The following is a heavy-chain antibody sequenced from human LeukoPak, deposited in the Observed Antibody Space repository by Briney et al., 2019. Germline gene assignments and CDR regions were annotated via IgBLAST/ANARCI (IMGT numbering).Heavy chain of an antibody. Sequence: PSQTLSLTCAVSGGSISSGGYSWSWIRQPPGKGLEWIGYIYHSGSTYYNPSLKSRVTISVDTSKNQFSLKLSSVTAADTAVYYCARGRIYYGSGSWYYYYYYGMDVWGQGTTVTVSS. CDR3: ARGRIYYGSGSWYYYYYYGMDV. V-gene: IGHV4-30-2*01. CDR2: IYHSGST. J-gene: IGHJ6*02. D-gene: IGHD3-10*01. CDR1: GGSISSGGYS.